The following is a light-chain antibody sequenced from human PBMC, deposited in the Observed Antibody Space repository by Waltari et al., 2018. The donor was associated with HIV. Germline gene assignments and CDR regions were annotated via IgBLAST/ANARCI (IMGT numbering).Light chain of an antibody. CDR3: QQYNNWPYT. Sequence: IVMTQSPATLSLSPGESTTLSCRASQSVSNNLAWYQQKPGQAPRLLIYGASTRAAGIPARFSVSGSGTDFTLTISSLQSEDFAVYYCQQYNNWPYTFGQGTKLEIK. CDR1: QSVSNN. V-gene: IGKV3-15*01. J-gene: IGKJ2*01. CDR2: GAS.